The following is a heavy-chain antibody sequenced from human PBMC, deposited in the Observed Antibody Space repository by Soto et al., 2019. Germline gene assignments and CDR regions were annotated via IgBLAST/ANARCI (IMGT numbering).Heavy chain of an antibody. D-gene: IGHD4-17*01. V-gene: IGHV4-38-2*01. CDR1: GYSISIGYY. J-gene: IGHJ4*02. CDR2: INHSGNT. CDR3: ARSGDDYGSYIDY. Sequence: SETLSLTCGVSGYSISIGYYCGCIRQPPGKGLEWIGSINHSGNTYYNPSLKSRVTISVDTSKNQVSLKLSSVTAADTAVYYCARSGDDYGSYIDYWGQGTLVTVSS.